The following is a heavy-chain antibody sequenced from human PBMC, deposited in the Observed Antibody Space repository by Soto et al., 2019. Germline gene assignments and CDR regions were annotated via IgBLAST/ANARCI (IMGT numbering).Heavy chain of an antibody. D-gene: IGHD3-10*01. V-gene: IGHV3-30*18. CDR2: ISYDGSNK. CDR3: AKDALWFGGYYYYGMDV. CDR1: GFTFSSYG. J-gene: IGHJ6*02. Sequence: QVQLVESGGGVVQPGRSLRLSCAASGFTFSSYGMHWVRQAPGKGLEWVAVISYDGSNKYYADSVKGRFTISRDNSKNTLYLQMNSLRAEDTAVYYCAKDALWFGGYYYYGMDVWGQGTTVTVSS.